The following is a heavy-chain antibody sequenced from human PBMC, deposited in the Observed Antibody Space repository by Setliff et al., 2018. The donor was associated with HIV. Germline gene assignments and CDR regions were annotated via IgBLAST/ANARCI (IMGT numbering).Heavy chain of an antibody. D-gene: IGHD1-26*01. CDR2: ISYDGSRT. CDR1: GFTFSTFA. Sequence: GGSLRLSCVASGFTFSTFAMHWVRQAPGKGLEWVSVISYDGSRTYYVDSVKGRFTISRDNSKNTLYLQLSSLRPEDTAVYYCTTDLGGSYHGWNYWGQGTLVTVSS. CDR3: TTDLGGSYHGWNY. J-gene: IGHJ4*02. V-gene: IGHV3-30*15.